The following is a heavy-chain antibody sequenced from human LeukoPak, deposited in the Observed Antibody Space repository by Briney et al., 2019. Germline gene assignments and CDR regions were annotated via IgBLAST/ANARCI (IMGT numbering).Heavy chain of an antibody. CDR1: GFTFSSYA. Sequence: GGSLRLSCAASGFTFSSYAMSWVRQAPGKGLEWVSGISGSGGSTDYADSVKGRFTISRDNSKNTLYLQMNSLRAEDTAVYHRAKEEWLRRDFHGMDVWGQGTTVTVSS. V-gene: IGHV3-23*01. CDR3: AKEEWLRRDFHGMDV. CDR2: ISGSGGST. D-gene: IGHD5-12*01. J-gene: IGHJ6*02.